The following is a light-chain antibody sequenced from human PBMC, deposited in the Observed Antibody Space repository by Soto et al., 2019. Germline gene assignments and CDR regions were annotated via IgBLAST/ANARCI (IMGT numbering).Light chain of an antibody. CDR1: QSLSTNS. CDR2: AAS. CDR3: QQYDASPLT. V-gene: IGKV3-20*01. J-gene: IGKJ3*01. Sequence: EIVLTQSPGSVSLSPGERATRSCRASQSLSTNSLAWYQQKPGQTPRLLIYAASTRDTDIPDRFNGSGSGTDFALTISRLEPEDFALYYCQQYDASPLTFGPGTKADIK.